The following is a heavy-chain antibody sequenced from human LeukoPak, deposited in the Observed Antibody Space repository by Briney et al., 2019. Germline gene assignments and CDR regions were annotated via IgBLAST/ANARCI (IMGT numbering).Heavy chain of an antibody. CDR3: ARGDFWSGDYTDAFDV. J-gene: IGHJ3*01. D-gene: IGHD3-3*01. CDR2: IKPDGSEK. Sequence: GGSLRLSCAASGFTFSNYWMSWVRQAPGQGLEWVANIKPDGSEKYYVDSVKGRFSISRDNVRNALYLQMNSLRAGDTALYYCARGDFWSGDYTDAFDVWGQGTMVTVSS. CDR1: GFTFSNYW. V-gene: IGHV3-7*04.